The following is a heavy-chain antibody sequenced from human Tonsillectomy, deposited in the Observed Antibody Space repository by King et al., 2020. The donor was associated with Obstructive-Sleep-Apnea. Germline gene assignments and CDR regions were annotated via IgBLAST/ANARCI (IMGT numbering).Heavy chain of an antibody. J-gene: IGHJ3*02. Sequence: VQLVESGGGLVQPGRSLRLSCAASGFTFDDYAIHWVRQAPGKGLEWVSGISWNSGSIGYADSVKGRFTISRDNAKNSLYLQMNSLRAEDTALYYCANLEFGEFRGDDAFDIWGQGTMVTVSS. CDR1: GFTFDDYA. V-gene: IGHV3-9*01. CDR2: ISWNSGSI. CDR3: ANLEFGEFRGDDAFDI. D-gene: IGHD3-10*01.